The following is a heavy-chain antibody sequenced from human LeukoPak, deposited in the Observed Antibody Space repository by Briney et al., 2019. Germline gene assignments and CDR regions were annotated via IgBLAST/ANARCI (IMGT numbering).Heavy chain of an antibody. J-gene: IGHJ4*02. CDR3: ARDVRMAVAGSFDY. D-gene: IGHD6-19*01. V-gene: IGHV3-33*08. CDR2: IWYNGSNK. CDR1: GFTFSSYG. Sequence: GRSLRLSCAASGFTFSSYGMHWVRQAPGKGLEWVAVIWYNGSNKYYADSVKGRFTISRDNSKNTLYLQMNSLRAEDTAVYYCARDVRMAVAGSFDYWGQGTLVTVSS.